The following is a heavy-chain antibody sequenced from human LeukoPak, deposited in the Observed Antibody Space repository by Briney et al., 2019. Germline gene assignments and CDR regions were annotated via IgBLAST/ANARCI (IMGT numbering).Heavy chain of an antibody. CDR1: GFAFSSYW. D-gene: IGHD3-22*01. V-gene: IGHV3-7*01. Sequence: PGGSLRLSCAASGFAFSSYWMSWVRQAPGKGLEWVANIKRDGSDTYYVDSVKGRFTISRDNDKNSLYLQLNSLRVGDTAVYYCARDANYYDSRGEDYFNYWGQGTLVTVSS. CDR3: ARDANYYDSRGEDYFNY. J-gene: IGHJ4*02. CDR2: IKRDGSDT.